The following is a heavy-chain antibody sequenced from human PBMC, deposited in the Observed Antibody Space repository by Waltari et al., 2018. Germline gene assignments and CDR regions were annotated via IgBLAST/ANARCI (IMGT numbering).Heavy chain of an antibody. J-gene: IGHJ4*02. D-gene: IGHD1-26*01. V-gene: IGHV3-23*04. Sequence: EVQLVESGGGLVQPGGSLRLSCAASGFTFSSYAMSWVRQAPGKGLEWVSAISGSGGSTYYADSVKGRFTISRDNSKNTLYLQMNSLRAEDTAVYYCAKDRTGGSTREYYFDYWGQGTLVTVSS. CDR2: ISGSGGST. CDR3: AKDRTGGSTREYYFDY. CDR1: GFTFSSYA.